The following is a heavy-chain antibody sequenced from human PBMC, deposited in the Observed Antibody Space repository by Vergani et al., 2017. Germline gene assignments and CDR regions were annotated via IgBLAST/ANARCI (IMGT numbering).Heavy chain of an antibody. D-gene: IGHD2-2*02. CDR2: IIPIFGTA. J-gene: IGHJ4*02. CDR1: GGTFSSYA. V-gene: IGHV1-69*14. Sequence: QVQLVQSGAEVKKPGSSVKVSCKASGGTFSSYAISWVRQAPGQGLEWMGRIIPIFGTANYAQKFEGRVTITADKSTSTAYMDLSSLRSEDTAVYYCAREPLGYCSSTSCYSPTAVDYWGQGTLVTVSS. CDR3: AREPLGYCSSTSCYSPTAVDY.